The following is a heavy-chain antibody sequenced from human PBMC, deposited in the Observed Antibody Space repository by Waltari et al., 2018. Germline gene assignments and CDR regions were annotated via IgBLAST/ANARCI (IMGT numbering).Heavy chain of an antibody. Sequence: QVQLQESGPGLVKPSETLSLTCAVSGYSISSGYYWGWIRQPPGKGLEWIGSIYHSGSTYYNPSLKSRVTISVDTSKNQFSLKLSSVTAADTAVYYCARTQLRFLEWPSRPSAFDIWGQGTMVIVSS. J-gene: IGHJ3*02. CDR3: ARTQLRFLEWPSRPSAFDI. CDR1: GYSISSGYY. V-gene: IGHV4-38-2*01. D-gene: IGHD3-3*01. CDR2: IYHSGST.